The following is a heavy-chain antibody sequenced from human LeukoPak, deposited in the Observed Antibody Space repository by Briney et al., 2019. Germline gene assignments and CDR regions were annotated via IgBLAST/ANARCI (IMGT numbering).Heavy chain of an antibody. V-gene: IGHV4-34*01. D-gene: IGHD6-19*01. CDR3: ASSSGWEH. CDR1: GGSFSGYY. Sequence: SETLSLTCAVYGGSFSGYYWSWIRQPPGKGLEWIGEINHSGSTNYNPSLKSRVTISVDTSKNQFSLKLSSVTAADTAVYYCASSSGWEHWGQGTLVTVTS. CDR2: INHSGST. J-gene: IGHJ4*02.